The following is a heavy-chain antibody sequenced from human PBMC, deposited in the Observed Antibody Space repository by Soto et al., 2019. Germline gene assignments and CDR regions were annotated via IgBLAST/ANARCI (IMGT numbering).Heavy chain of an antibody. Sequence: QVQLQESGPGLVKPSQTLSLTCTVSGGSISSGGYYWSWIRQHPGKGLEWIGYIYYSGSTYYNPSLKSRVTIPVDTSKNQFSLKLSSVTAADTAVYYCARASPITMIVVVTYYFDYWGQGTLVTVSS. CDR3: ARASPITMIVVVTYYFDY. V-gene: IGHV4-31*03. CDR2: IYYSGST. J-gene: IGHJ4*02. D-gene: IGHD3-22*01. CDR1: GGSISSGGYY.